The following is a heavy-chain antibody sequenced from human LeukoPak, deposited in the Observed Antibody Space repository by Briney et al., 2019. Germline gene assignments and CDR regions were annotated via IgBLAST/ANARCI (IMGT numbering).Heavy chain of an antibody. V-gene: IGHV3-23*01. CDR3: AKDGELLGFDY. CDR1: GFTFSSYA. CDR2: ISDSGGDT. Sequence: PGGSLRLSCAASGFTFSSYAMSWVRQAPGKGLEWVSVISDSGGDTNYADSVKGRFTISRDNSKNTLYLKMNSLRAEDTALYYCAKDGELLGFDYWGQGTLVTVSS. J-gene: IGHJ4*02. D-gene: IGHD1-26*01.